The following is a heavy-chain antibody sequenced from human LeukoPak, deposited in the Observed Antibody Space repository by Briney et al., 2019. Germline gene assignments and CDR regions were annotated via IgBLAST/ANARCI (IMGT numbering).Heavy chain of an antibody. CDR3: ARRMNCSSNSCSSSDN. Sequence: SETLSLTCAVYGGSFSSNYWSWIRQPPGKGLEWIGEINHTGSTNYSPSLTSRGTMSVDTSKNQFSLKLSSVTAADTAVYYCARRMNCSSNSCSSSDNWGQGTLVTVSS. J-gene: IGHJ4*02. D-gene: IGHD2-2*01. CDR1: GGSFSSNY. V-gene: IGHV4-34*01. CDR2: INHTGST.